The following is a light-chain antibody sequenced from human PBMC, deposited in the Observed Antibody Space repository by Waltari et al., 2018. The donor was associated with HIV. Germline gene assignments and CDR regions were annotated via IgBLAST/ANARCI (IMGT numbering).Light chain of an antibody. CDR3: QQSYSNPRT. CDR1: HTDNTS. V-gene: IGKV1-39*01. CDR2: AAS. J-gene: IGKJ1*01. Sequence: DIQMSPSPSSLSASVGDRVTITYRASHTDNTSFNWSQQKQGNAPRPLIYAASSLQSGVPSRFGGAGSGTDITLTISSLHPEDFGTYYCQQSYSNPRTFGQGTKVE.